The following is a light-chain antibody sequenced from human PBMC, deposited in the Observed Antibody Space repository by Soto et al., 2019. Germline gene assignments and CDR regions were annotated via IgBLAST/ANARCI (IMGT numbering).Light chain of an antibody. Sequence: EIIMTQSPATLSVSPGERATLSCRASQSVRSNLAWYQQKPGQAPRLLIYGASSRATGILDRFSGSGSGTDFTLTISRLEPEDFAVYYCQHYGSPWTFGQGTKVDI. CDR2: GAS. V-gene: IGKV3-20*01. CDR1: QSVRSN. CDR3: QHYGSPWT. J-gene: IGKJ1*01.